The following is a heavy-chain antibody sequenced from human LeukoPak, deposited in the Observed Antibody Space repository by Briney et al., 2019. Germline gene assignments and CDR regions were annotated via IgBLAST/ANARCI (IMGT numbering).Heavy chain of an antibody. Sequence: GGSLRLSCAASGFIFSTYAMSWVRQAPGRGLEWVSAISGSGGKTYYADSVKGRFTISRDNSKNTLFLQMNSLRAEDTALYYCAKNAGYDYVNWFDPWGQGTLVTVPS. V-gene: IGHV3-23*01. J-gene: IGHJ5*02. CDR3: AKNAGYDYVNWFDP. D-gene: IGHD5-12*01. CDR1: GFIFSTYA. CDR2: ISGSGGKT.